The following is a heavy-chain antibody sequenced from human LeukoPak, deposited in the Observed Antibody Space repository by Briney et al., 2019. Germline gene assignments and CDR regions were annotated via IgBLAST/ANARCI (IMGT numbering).Heavy chain of an antibody. Sequence: GGSLRLSCAASGFTFNIAWMTWVRQAPGKGLQWVGRIKAKTDGETTDYAAPVKSRFTISRDDSKNTVYLQMNSLKAEDAAVYYCTTSSSGYDFLLDYWGQGTLVIVSS. CDR1: GFTFNIAW. D-gene: IGHD5-12*01. CDR3: TTSSSGYDFLLDY. CDR2: IKAKTDGETT. J-gene: IGHJ4*02. V-gene: IGHV3-15*01.